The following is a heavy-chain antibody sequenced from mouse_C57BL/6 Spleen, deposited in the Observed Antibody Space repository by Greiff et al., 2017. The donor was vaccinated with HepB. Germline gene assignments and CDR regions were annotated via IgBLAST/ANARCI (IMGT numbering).Heavy chain of an antibody. Sequence: QVQLQQPGAELVMPGASVKLSCKASGYTFTSYWMHWVKQRPGQGLEWIGEIDPSDSYTNYNQKFKGKSTLTVDKSSSTAYMQLSSLTSEDSAVYYCARIYYGSSSYCFDYWGQGTTLTVSS. D-gene: IGHD1-1*01. V-gene: IGHV1-69*01. CDR1: GYTFTSYW. CDR2: IDPSDSYT. J-gene: IGHJ2*01. CDR3: ARIYYGSSSYCFDY.